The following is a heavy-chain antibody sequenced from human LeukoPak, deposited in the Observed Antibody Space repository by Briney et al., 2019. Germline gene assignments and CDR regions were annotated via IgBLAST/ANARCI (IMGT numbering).Heavy chain of an antibody. D-gene: IGHD6-19*01. Sequence: PSETLSITCTASGDSITAYHWSWLRQPPGKRLDSIAYIYYSASTNYNPSLNSRVTISVDTSKNQLSLELRSVTAADTATYYCARHSRTVVAGVYCYPMDVWGQGTTVTVSS. CDR2: IYYSAST. CDR1: GDSITAYH. V-gene: IGHV4-59*08. J-gene: IGHJ6*02. CDR3: ARHSRTVVAGVYCYPMDV.